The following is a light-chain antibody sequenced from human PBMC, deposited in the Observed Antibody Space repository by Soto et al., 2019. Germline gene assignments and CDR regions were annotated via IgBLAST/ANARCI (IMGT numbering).Light chain of an antibody. J-gene: IGKJ2*01. Sequence: EIVLTQSPGTLSLSPGERATLSCRASQSVSSRYLAWYQQKPGQAPRLLTHGASSMATGVPARFSGSGSGTDFTLTIIILEPADFTVYYCNQYGSSPYTFGQGTKLEIK. CDR3: NQYGSSPYT. CDR2: GAS. V-gene: IGKV3-20*01. CDR1: QSVSSRY.